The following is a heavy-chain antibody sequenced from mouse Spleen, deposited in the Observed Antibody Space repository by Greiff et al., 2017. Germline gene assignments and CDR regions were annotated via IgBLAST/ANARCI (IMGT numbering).Heavy chain of an antibody. J-gene: IGHJ3*01. Sequence: DVKLQESGGGLVKPGGSLKLSCAASGFTFSSYAMSWVRQTPEKRLEWVATISSGGSYTYYPDSVKGRFTISRDNAKNTLYLQMSSLRSEDTAMYYCASLYDPFAYWGQGTLVTVSA. V-gene: IGHV5-9-1*01. CDR3: ASLYDPFAY. CDR2: ISSGGSYT. D-gene: IGHD2-3*01. CDR1: GFTFSSYA.